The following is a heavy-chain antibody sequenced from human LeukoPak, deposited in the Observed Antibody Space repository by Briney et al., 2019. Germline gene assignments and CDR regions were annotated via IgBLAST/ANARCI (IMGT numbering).Heavy chain of an antibody. CDR2: IYYSGST. J-gene: IGHJ5*02. D-gene: IGHD3-22*01. V-gene: IGHV4-61*05. CDR1: GGSITRSTDY. CDR3: ARAGYYYDSSGYSGRFDP. Sequence: SETLSLTCTVSGGSITRSTDYWGWIRQPPGKGLEWIGYIYYSGSTNYNPSLKSRVTISVDTSKNQFSLKLSSVTAADTAVYYCARAGYYYDSSGYSGRFDPWGQGTLVTVSS.